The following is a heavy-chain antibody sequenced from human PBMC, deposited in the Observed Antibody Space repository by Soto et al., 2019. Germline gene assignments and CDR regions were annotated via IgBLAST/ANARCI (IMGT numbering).Heavy chain of an antibody. Sequence: GGSLRLSCAESGFTFNTYGFNWVRQAPGKGLEWVAVIWCDGNTKYYADSVKGRFTISRDNLKNSLDLQMNSLTAEDTAVYYCARPLVAPVAGPYYYGMDVWGQGTTVTVSS. V-gene: IGHV3-33*01. J-gene: IGHJ6*02. CDR1: GFTFNTYG. CDR3: ARPLVAPVAGPYYYGMDV. CDR2: IWCDGNTK. D-gene: IGHD6-19*01.